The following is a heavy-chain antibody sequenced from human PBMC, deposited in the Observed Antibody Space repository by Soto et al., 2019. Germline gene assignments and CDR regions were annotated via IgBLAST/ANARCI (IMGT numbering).Heavy chain of an antibody. CDR2: INPSSGST. D-gene: IGHD1-26*01. CDR1: GNTFTSYY. Sequence: QVQLVQSGAEVKKPGASVKVSCKASGNTFTSYYMHWVRQAPGQGLEWMGIINPSSGSTSYAQKCQGRFTMTRDTSTSTVYMELSSLRSEDTAVYYCARDRAPGWAYYYGMDVWGQGTTVTVSS. CDR3: ARDRAPGWAYYYGMDV. V-gene: IGHV1-46*03. J-gene: IGHJ6*02.